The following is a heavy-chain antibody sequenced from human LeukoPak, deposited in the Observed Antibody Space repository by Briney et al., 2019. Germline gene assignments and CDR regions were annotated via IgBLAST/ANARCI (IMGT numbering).Heavy chain of an antibody. D-gene: IGHD3-10*01. CDR1: GGSISSYY. J-gene: IGHJ5*02. CDR3: ARDGAPLGVRGINWFDP. CDR2: IYTSGST. Sequence: SETLSLTCTVSGGSISSYYWSWIRQPAGKGLEWIGRIYTSGSTNYNPSLKSRVTMSVDTSKNQFSLKLSSVTAADTAVYYCARDGAPLGVRGINWFDPWGQGTLVTVSS. V-gene: IGHV4-4*07.